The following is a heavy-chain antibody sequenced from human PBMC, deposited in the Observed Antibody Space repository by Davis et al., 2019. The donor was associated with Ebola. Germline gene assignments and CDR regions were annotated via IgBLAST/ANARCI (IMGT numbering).Heavy chain of an antibody. D-gene: IGHD2-15*01. Sequence: PGGSLRLSCAASGFTFSSYSMNWVRQAPGKGLEWVSSISSSSSYIYYADSVKGRFTISRDNAKNSLYLQMNSLRDEDTAVYYCARVGDIVVVVAASDAFDIWGQGTMVTVSS. CDR1: GFTFSSYS. CDR2: ISSSSSYI. CDR3: ARVGDIVVVVAASDAFDI. J-gene: IGHJ3*02. V-gene: IGHV3-21*01.